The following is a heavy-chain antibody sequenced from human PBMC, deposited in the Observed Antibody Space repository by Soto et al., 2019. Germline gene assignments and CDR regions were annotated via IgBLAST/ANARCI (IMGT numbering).Heavy chain of an antibody. V-gene: IGHV3-74*01. CDR1: GVTFSSYW. CDR3: ARAPLGGYYDSSGYYLTYGI. CDR2: INSDGSST. D-gene: IGHD3-22*01. Sequence: GGSLRLSCAASGVTFSSYWMHWVRQATGKGLVWVSRINSDGSSTSYADSVKGRFTISRDNAKNTLYLQMNSLRAEDTAVYYCARAPLGGYYDSSGYYLTYGIWGQGTMVTVSS. J-gene: IGHJ3*02.